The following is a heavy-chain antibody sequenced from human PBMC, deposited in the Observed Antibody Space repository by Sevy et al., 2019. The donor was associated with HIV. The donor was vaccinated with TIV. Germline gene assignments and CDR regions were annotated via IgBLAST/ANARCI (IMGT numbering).Heavy chain of an antibody. J-gene: IGHJ4*02. V-gene: IGHV3-30-3*01. Sequence: GGSLRLSCAASGFTFSSYAMNWVRQAPGKGLEWVAFISYDGSNKYYADSVKGRFTISRDNSNKTLYLQMHGLRVEDTAGYYCAGGGYYGSGSNDGNYFDYWGQGTVVTVSS. CDR2: ISYDGSNK. D-gene: IGHD3-10*01. CDR3: AGGGYYGSGSNDGNYFDY. CDR1: GFTFSSYA.